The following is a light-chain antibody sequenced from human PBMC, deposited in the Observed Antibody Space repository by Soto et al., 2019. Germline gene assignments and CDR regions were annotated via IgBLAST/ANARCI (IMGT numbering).Light chain of an antibody. CDR3: QTWGTGIPV. Sequence: QAVVTQSPSASASLGASVKLTCTLSSGHSSYAIAWHQQQPEKGPRYLMKLNNDGSHAKGDGIPDRFSGSSSGAERYLTISSLQSEDEADYYCQTWGTGIPVFGGGTQLTVL. CDR2: LNNDGSH. J-gene: IGLJ7*01. V-gene: IGLV4-69*01. CDR1: SGHSSYA.